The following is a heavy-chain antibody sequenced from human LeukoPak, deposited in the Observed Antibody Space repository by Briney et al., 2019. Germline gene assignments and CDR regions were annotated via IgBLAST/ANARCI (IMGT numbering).Heavy chain of an antibody. D-gene: IGHD6-13*01. CDR1: GFTLNSYA. J-gene: IGHJ4*02. CDR2: ISYDGNNE. CDR3: ARDLSRIAGAGLDY. Sequence: GRSLRLSCAASGFTLNSYAMHWVRQAPSKGLEWVAVISYDGNNEYYADSVKGRFTISRDNSRNTLSLQMNSLRGEDTAVYYCARDLSRIAGAGLDYWGQGTLVTVSS. V-gene: IGHV3-30*04.